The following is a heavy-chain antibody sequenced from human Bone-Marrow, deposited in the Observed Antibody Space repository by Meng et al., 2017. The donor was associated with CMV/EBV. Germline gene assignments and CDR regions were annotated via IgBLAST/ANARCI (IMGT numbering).Heavy chain of an antibody. J-gene: IGHJ4*02. CDR3: ARLYCSSTSCPQGMYFDY. CDR1: GFTFSSYG. CDR2: IKCDGSEK. V-gene: IGHV3-7*01. D-gene: IGHD2-2*01. Sequence: GGSLRLSCAASGFTFSSYGMHWVRQASEKGLEWVADIKCDGSEKYYVDSVKGRLTISRDNAKNSLYLQMNSLRAEDTAVYYCARLYCSSTSCPQGMYFDYWGQGTLVTVSS.